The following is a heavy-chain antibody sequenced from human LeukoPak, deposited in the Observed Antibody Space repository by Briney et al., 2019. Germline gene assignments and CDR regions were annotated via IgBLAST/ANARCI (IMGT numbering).Heavy chain of an antibody. CDR2: ISGSGGST. CDR3: AKGRGDWNYVYYYYMDV. CDR1: GFTFSNYA. Sequence: GGSLRLSCAASGFTFSNYAMSWVRQAPGKGLAWVSAISGSGGSTDYADSVKGRFTISRDNSKNTLYLQMNSLRAEDTAVYYCAKGRGDWNYVYYYYMDVWGKGTTVTVSS. D-gene: IGHD1-7*01. J-gene: IGHJ6*03. V-gene: IGHV3-23*01.